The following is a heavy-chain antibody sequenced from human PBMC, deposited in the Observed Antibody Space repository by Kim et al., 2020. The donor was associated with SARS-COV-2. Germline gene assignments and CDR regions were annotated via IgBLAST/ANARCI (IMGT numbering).Heavy chain of an antibody. Sequence: GGSLRLSCAASGFTFSNNAMGWVRQAPGKGLEWVSAMSASGGSTYYADSVKGRFTISRDNSKNTLFLQMNSLRAEDTAIYYCAKDGPQSGWAFDSWGQGILVTVSS. CDR3: AKDGPQSGWAFDS. CDR2: MSASGGST. D-gene: IGHD6-19*01. J-gene: IGHJ4*02. CDR1: GFTFSNNA. V-gene: IGHV3-23*01.